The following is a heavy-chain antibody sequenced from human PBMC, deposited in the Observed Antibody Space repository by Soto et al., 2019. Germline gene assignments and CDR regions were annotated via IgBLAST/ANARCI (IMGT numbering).Heavy chain of an antibody. CDR3: ARQIYDSDTGPNFQYYFDS. Sequence: GEPLKISCRGSGYSFAGYWITWVRQKPGKGLEWMGRIDPSDSQTYYSPSFRGHVTISVTKSITTVFLQWSSLRASDTAMYYCARQIYDSDTGPNFQYYFDSWGQGTPVTVSS. CDR2: IDPSDSQT. J-gene: IGHJ4*02. CDR1: GYSFAGYW. D-gene: IGHD3-22*01. V-gene: IGHV5-10-1*01.